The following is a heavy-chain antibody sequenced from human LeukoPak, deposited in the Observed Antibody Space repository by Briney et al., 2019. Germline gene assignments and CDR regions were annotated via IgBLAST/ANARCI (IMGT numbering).Heavy chain of an antibody. CDR1: GDTFGRST. D-gene: IGHD6-13*01. Sequence: SVKVSCKASGDTFGRSTVSWLRQAPGQGLAWMGGIIPKFGSTKYALKFQGRLTFTSDESTGTAYMELISLTSDDTAYYFCASHASRSWFATYFRSWGQGSLVTVSS. V-gene: IGHV1-69*13. J-gene: IGHJ5*02. CDR2: IIPKFGST. CDR3: ASHASRSWFATYFRS.